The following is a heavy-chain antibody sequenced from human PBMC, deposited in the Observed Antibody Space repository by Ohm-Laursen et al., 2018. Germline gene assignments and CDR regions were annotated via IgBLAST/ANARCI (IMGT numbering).Heavy chain of an antibody. CDR3: ARLPYSSGWNFDY. V-gene: IGHV4-34*01. D-gene: IGHD6-19*01. CDR1: GFTFSSYS. CDR2: INHSRST. Sequence: LRLSCAASGFTFSSYSMNWIRQPPGKGLEWIGEINHSRSTKYNSSFKSRVTISVDTSKNQFSLKLSSVTAADTAVYYCARLPYSSGWNFDYWGQGTLVTVSS. J-gene: IGHJ4*02.